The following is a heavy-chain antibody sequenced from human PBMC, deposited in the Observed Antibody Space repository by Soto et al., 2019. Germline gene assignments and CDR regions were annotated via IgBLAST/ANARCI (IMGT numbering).Heavy chain of an antibody. J-gene: IGHJ3*02. CDR2: IIPLFGTT. Sequence: PVKVSCKASGDTFSTYPITWVRQAPGQGLEWMGQIIPLFGTTTSAEKFQGRVTLTAEKSTNRAYMELSSLSSDDTAVYYCARGFLVSIGVTPRGDGFGICGQGTMVTVSS. CDR3: ARGFLVSIGVTPRGDGFGI. CDR1: GDTFSTYP. D-gene: IGHD2-15*01. V-gene: IGHV1-69*06.